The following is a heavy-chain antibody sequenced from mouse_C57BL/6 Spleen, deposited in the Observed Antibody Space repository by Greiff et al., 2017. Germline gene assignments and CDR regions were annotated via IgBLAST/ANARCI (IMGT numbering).Heavy chain of an antibody. CDR3: ARSNYGAMDY. CDR2: ISYDGSN. CDR1: GYSITSGYY. J-gene: IGHJ4*01. D-gene: IGHD2-5*01. V-gene: IGHV3-6*01. Sequence: DVKLQESGPGLVKPSQSLSLTCSFTGYSITSGYYWNWLRQFPGNKLEWMGYISYDGSNNYNPSLKNRISITRDTSKNQFFLKLNSVTTEDTATYYCARSNYGAMDYWGQGTSVTVSS.